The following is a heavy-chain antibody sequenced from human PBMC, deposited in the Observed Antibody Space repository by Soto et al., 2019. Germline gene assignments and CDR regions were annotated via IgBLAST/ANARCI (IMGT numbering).Heavy chain of an antibody. CDR2: IYPGDSDT. J-gene: IGHJ6*02. CDR3: ARHESPDYDILTGNKAHYYYYGMDV. Sequence: EVQLVQSGAEVKKPGESLKISCKGSGYSFTSYWIGWVREMPGKGLEWMGIIYPGDSDTRYSPSFQGQVTISADKSISTAYLQWSSLKASDTAMYYCARHESPDYDILTGNKAHYYYYGMDVWGQGTTVTVSS. V-gene: IGHV5-51*01. CDR1: GYSFTSYW. D-gene: IGHD3-9*01.